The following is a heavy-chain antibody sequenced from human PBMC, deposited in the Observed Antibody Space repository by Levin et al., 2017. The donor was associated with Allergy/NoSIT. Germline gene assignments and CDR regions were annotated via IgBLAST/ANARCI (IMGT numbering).Heavy chain of an antibody. J-gene: IGHJ5*02. CDR1: GFTFSRSG. D-gene: IGHD6-13*01. Sequence: GESLKISCVASGFTFSRSGMAWVRQAPGEGLEWVANIKEDGSGENYVGSVKGRFTISRDKAKESLYLEMNSLRAEDTAVYYFARDLGSSTWWGGFDPWGQGTRVSVSS. CDR3: ARDLGSSTWWGGFDP. CDR2: IKEDGSGE. V-gene: IGHV3-7*04.